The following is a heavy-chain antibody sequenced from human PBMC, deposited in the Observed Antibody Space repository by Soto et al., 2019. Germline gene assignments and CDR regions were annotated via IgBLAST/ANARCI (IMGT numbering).Heavy chain of an antibody. CDR3: ATAGPDVLRYFDWLLCRKNDAFDI. CDR2: FDPEDGET. V-gene: IGHV1-24*01. J-gene: IGHJ3*02. Sequence: ASVKVSCKVSGYTLTELSMHWVRQAPGKGLEWMGGFDPEDGETIYAQKFQGRVTMTEDTSTDTAYMELSSLRSEDTAVYYCATAGPDVLRYFDWLLCRKNDAFDIWGQGTMVTVSS. CDR1: GYTLTELS. D-gene: IGHD3-9*01.